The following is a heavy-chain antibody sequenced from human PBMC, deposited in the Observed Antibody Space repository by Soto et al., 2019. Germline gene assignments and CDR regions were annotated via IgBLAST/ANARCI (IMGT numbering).Heavy chain of an antibody. Sequence: EVQLVESGGGLVQPGGSLRLSCAASGFTFSGYSLNWVRQAPGKGLEWVSYISGTSSTIYYADSVEGRFTISRDNAKTSLYLQMNSLRAEDTAVYYCARDRAEDYWGQGTLVTVSS. J-gene: IGHJ4*02. CDR2: ISGTSSTI. CDR3: ARDRAEDY. V-gene: IGHV3-48*01. CDR1: GFTFSGYS.